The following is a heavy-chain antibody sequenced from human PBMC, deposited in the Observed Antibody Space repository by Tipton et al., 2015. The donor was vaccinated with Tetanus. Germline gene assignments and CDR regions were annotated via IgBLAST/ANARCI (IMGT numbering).Heavy chain of an antibody. CDR2: VHPSGST. J-gene: IGHJ4*02. CDR3: ARGIDAYKTGNY. D-gene: IGHD5-24*01. V-gene: IGHV4-61*08. CDR1: GASSTSGDYY. Sequence: TLSLTCTVSGASSTSGDYYWSWIRQPPGKGLEWIGEVHPSGSTSYNPSLESRVTISIDTSKNQFSLKLTSLTAADTSVYFWARGIDAYKTGNYWGQGTLVTVSS.